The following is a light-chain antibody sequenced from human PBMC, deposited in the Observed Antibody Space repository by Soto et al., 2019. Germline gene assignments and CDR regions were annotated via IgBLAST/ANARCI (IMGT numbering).Light chain of an antibody. Sequence: DIQMTQFPSTLSASVGDRVTVTCRASQSISSWLAWYQQKPGKAPKLLIYDASSLESGVPSRFSGSGSGTEFTLTISSLQPDDFAAYYCQRSGTFGQGTMLEIK. J-gene: IGKJ2*01. CDR2: DAS. CDR3: QRSGT. CDR1: QSISSW. V-gene: IGKV1-5*01.